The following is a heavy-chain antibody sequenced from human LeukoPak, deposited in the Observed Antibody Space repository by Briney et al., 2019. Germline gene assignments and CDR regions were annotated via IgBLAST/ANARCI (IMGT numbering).Heavy chain of an antibody. Sequence: GASVKVSCKASGGTFSSYTISWVRQAPGQGLEWMGRIIPILGIANYAQKFQGRVTITADKSRSTAYMELSSLRSEDTAVYYCARDLVATTTNFDYWGQGTLVTVSS. D-gene: IGHD5-12*01. CDR2: IIPILGIA. CDR3: ARDLVATTTNFDY. CDR1: GGTFSSYT. J-gene: IGHJ4*02. V-gene: IGHV1-69*04.